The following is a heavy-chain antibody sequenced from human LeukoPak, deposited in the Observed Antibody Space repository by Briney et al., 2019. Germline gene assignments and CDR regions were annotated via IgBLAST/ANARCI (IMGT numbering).Heavy chain of an antibody. CDR3: ARVLSGWYRYYFDY. Sequence: LTCTVSGGSISSYYWSWIRQPAGKGLEWIGRIYTSGSTNYNPSLKSRVTMSVDTSKNQFSLKLSSVTAADTAVYYCARVLSGWYRYYFDYWGQGTLVTVSS. CDR1: GGSISSYY. CDR2: IYTSGST. V-gene: IGHV4-4*07. D-gene: IGHD6-19*01. J-gene: IGHJ4*02.